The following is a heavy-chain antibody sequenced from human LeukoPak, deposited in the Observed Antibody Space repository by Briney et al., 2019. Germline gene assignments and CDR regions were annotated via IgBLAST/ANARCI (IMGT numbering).Heavy chain of an antibody. CDR3: ARVVSQQLRAMYFDY. J-gene: IGHJ4*02. CDR2: IYYTGST. Sequence: SETLSLTCTLSGDSLRSYFWSWIRQSPEKGLEWLGSIYYTGSTNYSPSLQSRVTISVDTSKNQFSLNLNSVTAADTATYYCARVVSQQLRAMYFDYWGQGTLFTVSS. V-gene: IGHV4-59*01. D-gene: IGHD6-13*01. CDR1: GDSLRSYF.